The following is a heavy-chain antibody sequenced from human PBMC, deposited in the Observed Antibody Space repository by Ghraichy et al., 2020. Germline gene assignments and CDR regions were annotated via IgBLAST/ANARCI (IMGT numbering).Heavy chain of an antibody. CDR1: GYTFSSYG. Sequence: ASVKVSCKASGYTFSSYGITWVRQAPGQGLEWMGWVSAYNGDTNYAQKLQGRVTMTTDTSTSTAYMELRSLRSDDTAVYYCARGRIEAAGTHYWGQGTLVTVSS. V-gene: IGHV1-18*01. CDR3: ARGRIEAAGTHY. D-gene: IGHD6-13*01. J-gene: IGHJ4*02. CDR2: VSAYNGDT.